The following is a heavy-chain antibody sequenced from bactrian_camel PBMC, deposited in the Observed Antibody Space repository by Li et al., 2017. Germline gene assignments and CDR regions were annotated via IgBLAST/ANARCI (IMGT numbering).Heavy chain of an antibody. D-gene: IGHD3*01. CDR1: GYTYNRNC. Sequence: QLVESGGGSVQAGGSLKLSCARYGYTYNRNCMAWFRRAPGKEREAVAVIYDAAVTTWYADSVKGRFAVSQDNTGTYLEMHNLTPEDTARYYCAADPTFLIPALRLRPRAYRFMGPGTQVTVS. CDR2: IYDAAVTT. V-gene: IGHV3S25*01. J-gene: IGHJ4*01.